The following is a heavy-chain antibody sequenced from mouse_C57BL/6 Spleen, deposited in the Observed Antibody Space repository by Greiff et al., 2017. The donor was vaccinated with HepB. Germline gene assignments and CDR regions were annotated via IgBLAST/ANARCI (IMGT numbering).Heavy chain of an antibody. CDR1: GYTFTSYW. D-gene: IGHD3-3*01. J-gene: IGHJ2*01. CDR2: IDPSDSET. CDR3: ASGDGGYFDY. V-gene: IGHV1-52*01. Sequence: QVQLQQPGAELVRPGSSVKPSCKASGYTFTSYWMHWVKQRPIQGLEWIGNIDPSDSETHYNQKFKDKATLTVDKSSSTAYMQLSSLTSEDSAVYYCASGDGGYFDYWGQGTTLTVSS.